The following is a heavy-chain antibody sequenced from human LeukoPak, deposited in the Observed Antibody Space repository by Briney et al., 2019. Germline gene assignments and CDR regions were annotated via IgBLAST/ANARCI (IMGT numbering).Heavy chain of an antibody. V-gene: IGHV3-23*01. J-gene: IGHJ5*02. CDR1: GFTFSSYS. D-gene: IGHD6-13*01. CDR2: IGGGGDTST. Sequence: GVSLRLSCATSGFTFSSYSMSWVRQALGKGLEWVSVIGGGGDTSTYYADSVKGRFTISRDNSKNTLYLHMNSLRAEDTAVYYCATRGIAAAWGQGTLVTVSS. CDR3: ATRGIAAA.